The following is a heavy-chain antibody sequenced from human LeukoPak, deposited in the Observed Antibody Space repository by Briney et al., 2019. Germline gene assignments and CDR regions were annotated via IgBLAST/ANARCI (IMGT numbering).Heavy chain of an antibody. CDR2: IYSGGST. J-gene: IGHJ4*02. CDR1: GFTVSSNY. V-gene: IGHV3-66*01. CDR3: ARDLMRQWPLDY. Sequence: PGGSLRLSCAASGFTVSSNYMSWVRQAPGKGLEWVSLIYSGGSTYYADSVKGRFTISRDNSKNTLYLQMNSLRAEDTAVYYCARDLMRQWPLDYWGQGTLVTVSS. D-gene: IGHD6-19*01.